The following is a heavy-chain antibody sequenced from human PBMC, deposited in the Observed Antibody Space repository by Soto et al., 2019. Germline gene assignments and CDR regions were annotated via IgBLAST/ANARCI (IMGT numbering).Heavy chain of an antibody. V-gene: IGHV4-34*01. J-gene: IGHJ6*02. D-gene: IGHD4-4*01. CDR1: GGSFIGYY. CDR3: AGSNETGGGYYYYGMDV. Sequence: SETLSLTCGVYGGSFIGYYWSWIRQPPGKGLEWIGEINHSGSTNYNPSLKSRVTISVDTSKNQFSLKLSSVTAADTAVYYCAGSNETGGGYYYYGMDVWGQGTTVTVSS. CDR2: INHSGST.